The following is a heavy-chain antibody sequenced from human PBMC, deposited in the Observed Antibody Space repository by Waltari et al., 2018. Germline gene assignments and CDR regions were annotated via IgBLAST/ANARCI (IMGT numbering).Heavy chain of an antibody. Sequence: QVQLVQSGAEVKKPGASVEVSCKASGYTFTSYDINCVRKATGQGLEWMGWMNPNSGNTGYAQKFQGRVTMTRNTSISTAYMELSSLRSEDTAVYYCARVSSSSSYCFDPWGQGTLVTVSS. J-gene: IGHJ5*02. V-gene: IGHV1-8*01. CDR3: ARVSSSSSYCFDP. D-gene: IGHD6-6*01. CDR1: GYTFTSYD. CDR2: MNPNSGNT.